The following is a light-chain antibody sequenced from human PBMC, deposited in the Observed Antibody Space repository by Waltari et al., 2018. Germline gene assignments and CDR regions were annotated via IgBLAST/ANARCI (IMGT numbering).Light chain of an antibody. J-gene: IGKJ4*01. V-gene: IGKV3-20*01. CDR3: QQYDGEVVT. CDR2: GTS. CDR1: QSVTSIS. Sequence: IVLTQSPGTLYLSPGERATLSCRASQSVTSISLSWYQQKLGQAPRLLIYGTSSRATGTPDRFSGSGSGTDFTLTISRLEPEDVAVYYCQQYDGEVVTFGGGTKVEI.